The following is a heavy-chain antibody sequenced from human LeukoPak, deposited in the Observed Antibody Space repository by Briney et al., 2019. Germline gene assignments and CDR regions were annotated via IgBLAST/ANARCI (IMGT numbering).Heavy chain of an antibody. D-gene: IGHD4-23*01. CDR1: GFTVSSNY. J-gene: IGHJ5*02. CDR3: ARVFRSDYGGNPNWFDP. Sequence: GGSLRLSCAASGFTVSSNYMSWVRQAPGKGLEWVSVIYSGGSTYYADSVKGRFTISRDNSKNTLYLQVNSLRAEDTAVYYCARVFRSDYGGNPNWFDPWGQGTLVTVSS. V-gene: IGHV3-53*01. CDR2: IYSGGST.